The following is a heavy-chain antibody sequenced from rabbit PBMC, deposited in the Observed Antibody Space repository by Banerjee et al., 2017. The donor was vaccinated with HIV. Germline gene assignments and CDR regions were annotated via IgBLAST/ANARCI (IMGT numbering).Heavy chain of an antibody. Sequence: QLVASGGGLVQPGGSLNLSCNASGFDFSHYCMSWVRQAPGKGLEWIGYIDPVFGSTHFAGWGKGRFPLSSHNAQNTLCLQLNSLTAADTATYLCVRDQAHMLDLWGPGTLVTVS. CDR1: GFDFSHYC. D-gene: IGHD1-1*01. CDR2: IDPVFGST. V-gene: IGHV1S7*01. J-gene: IGHJ4*01. CDR3: VRDQAHMLDL.